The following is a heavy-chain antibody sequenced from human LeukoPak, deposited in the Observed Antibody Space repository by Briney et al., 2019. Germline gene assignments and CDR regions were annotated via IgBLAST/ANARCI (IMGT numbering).Heavy chain of an antibody. CDR3: ARVTHYDILTGYSPYLDY. J-gene: IGHJ4*02. V-gene: IGHV4-31*03. CDR1: GGSISSGGYY. CDR2: IYSSGST. D-gene: IGHD3-9*01. Sequence: SQTLSLTCTVSGGSISSGGYYWSWIRQHPGKGLEWIGYIYSSGSTYYNPSLKSRVTISVDTSKNQFSLKLSSVTAADTAVYYCARVTHYDILTGYSPYLDYWGQGTLVTVSS.